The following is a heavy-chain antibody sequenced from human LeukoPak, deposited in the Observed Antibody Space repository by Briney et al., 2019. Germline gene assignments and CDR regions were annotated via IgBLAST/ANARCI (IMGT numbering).Heavy chain of an antibody. CDR2: IYPGDSDT. J-gene: IGHJ4*02. V-gene: IGHV5-51*01. CDR3: ARHISSGWYLASADY. Sequence: GESLKISCKGSGYSFTSYWIGWVRQMPGKGLEWMGIIYPGDSDTRYSPSFQGQVTISADKSISTAYLQWSSLKASDTAMYYCARHISSGWYLASADYWGQGTLVTVSS. D-gene: IGHD6-19*01. CDR1: GYSFTSYW.